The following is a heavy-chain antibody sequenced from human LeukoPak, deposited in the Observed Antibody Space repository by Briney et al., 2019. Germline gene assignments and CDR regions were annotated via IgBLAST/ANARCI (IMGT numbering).Heavy chain of an antibody. CDR3: TRVTLGTMVRGVIINRGNYFDY. CDR1: GFTFGDYA. V-gene: IGHV3-49*04. J-gene: IGHJ4*02. Sequence: GGSLRLSCTASGFTFGDYAMRWVSQAPGKGGEWVGFIRRKAYGGTTEYAASLKGTFTISRDDSKSIAYLQMNTLKTEDTAVYYCTRVTLGTMVRGVIINRGNYFDYCGQGTLVTVSS. D-gene: IGHD3-10*01. CDR2: IRRKAYGGTT.